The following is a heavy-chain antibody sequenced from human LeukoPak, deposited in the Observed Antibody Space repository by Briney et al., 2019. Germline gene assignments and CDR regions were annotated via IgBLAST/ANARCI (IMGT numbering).Heavy chain of an antibody. D-gene: IGHD1-26*01. V-gene: IGHV4-4*07. CDR3: ARAHSGSHFDI. Sequence: WEALSLACSVSGGPISCYYWSWIRQPAGKGLEWIGRIYTSGSTNYNPPLKSRVTMSVDTSKNQFSLKLSSVTAADTAVYYCARAHSGSHFDIWGQGTMVTVSS. CDR2: IYTSGST. J-gene: IGHJ3*02. CDR1: GGPISCYY.